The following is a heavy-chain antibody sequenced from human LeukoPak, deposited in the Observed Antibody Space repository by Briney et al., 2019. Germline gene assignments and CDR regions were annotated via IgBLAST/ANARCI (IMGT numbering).Heavy chain of an antibody. CDR2: INPNSGGT. CDR1: GYTFTGYY. CDR3: ARATVHKPALPDY. J-gene: IGHJ4*02. Sequence: ASVKVSCKASGYTFTGYYMHWVRQAPGQGLEWMGWINPNSGGTNYAQKFQGRVTMTTDTSTSTAYMELRSLRSDDTAVYYCARATVHKPALPDYWGQGTLVTVSS. V-gene: IGHV1-2*02. D-gene: IGHD4-17*01.